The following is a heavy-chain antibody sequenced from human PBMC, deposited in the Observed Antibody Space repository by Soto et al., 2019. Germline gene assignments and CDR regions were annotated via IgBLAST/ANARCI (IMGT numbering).Heavy chain of an antibody. D-gene: IGHD3-22*01. CDR2: IIPIFGTA. J-gene: IGHJ5*02. V-gene: IGHV1-69*13. Sequence: SVKVCFKASGGTFSSYAISLVRQAPGQGLEWMGGIIPIFGTANYAQKFQGRVTITADESTSTAYMELSSLRSEDTAVYYCARGDSSGYYSWFDPWGQGTLVTVSS. CDR3: ARGDSSGYYSWFDP. CDR1: GGTFSSYA.